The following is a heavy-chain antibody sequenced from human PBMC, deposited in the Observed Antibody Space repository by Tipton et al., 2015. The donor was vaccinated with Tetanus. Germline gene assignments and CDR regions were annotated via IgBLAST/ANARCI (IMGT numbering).Heavy chain of an antibody. D-gene: IGHD6-19*01. Sequence: SLRLSCAASRFTFSDFYMAWIRQAPGKGLEWVAYISGSSSYINYADSVRGRFTISRDNAKNSVFLQMSSLRAEDTAVYYCARPRTGQWLVDNFDSWGQGTLVPVSS. J-gene: IGHJ4*02. CDR2: ISGSSSYI. CDR1: RFTFSDFY. CDR3: ARPRTGQWLVDNFDS. V-gene: IGHV3-11*06.